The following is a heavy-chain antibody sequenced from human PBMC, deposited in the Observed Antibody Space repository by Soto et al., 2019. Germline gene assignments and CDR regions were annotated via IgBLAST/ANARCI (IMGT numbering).Heavy chain of an antibody. CDR2: IDYSGST. D-gene: IGHD2-2*01. CDR1: GGSISSYY. J-gene: IGHJ5*02. V-gene: IGHV4-59*01. CDR3: ARAGYGSSTSCDNWFDP. Sequence: QVQLQESGPGLVKPSETLSLTCTVSGGSISSYYWSWIRQPPGKGLEWIGYIDYSGSTNYNPSLKSRVTISVDTSKDQISLKLGSVTAADTAVYYCARAGYGSSTSCDNWFDPLGLGTLVTVSS.